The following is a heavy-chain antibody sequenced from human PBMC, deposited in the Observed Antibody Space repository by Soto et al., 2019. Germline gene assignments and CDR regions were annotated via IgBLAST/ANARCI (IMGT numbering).Heavy chain of an antibody. CDR2: MNLNSGNT. V-gene: IGHV1-8*01. J-gene: IGHJ6*02. Sequence: ASVKVSCKASGYTFTSYDINWFRQATGQGLEWMGWMNLNSGNTGYAQKFQGRVTMTRNTSISTAYMELSSLISDDTAVYYCARGECYWGSGSYYYYYHFGMAVWGQATTVTVPS. CDR3: ARGECYWGSGSYYYYYHFGMAV. D-gene: IGHD3-10*01. CDR1: GYTFTSYD.